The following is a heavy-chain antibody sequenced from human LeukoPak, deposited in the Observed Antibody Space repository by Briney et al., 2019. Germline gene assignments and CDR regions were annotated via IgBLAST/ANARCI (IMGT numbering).Heavy chain of an antibody. J-gene: IGHJ6*03. CDR2: MNPNSGNT. CDR3: ARVKDSSSWYWYYYYMDV. V-gene: IGHV1-8*01. D-gene: IGHD6-13*01. CDR1: GYTFTSYD. Sequence: ASVKVSCKASGYTFTSYDINWVRQATGQGLEWMGWMNPNSGNTGYAQKFHGRVTMTRNTSISTAYMELSSLRSEDTAVYYCARVKDSSSWYWYYYYMDVWRKGTTVTVSS.